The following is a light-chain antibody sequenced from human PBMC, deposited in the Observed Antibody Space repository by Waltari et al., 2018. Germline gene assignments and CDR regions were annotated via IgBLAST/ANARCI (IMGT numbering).Light chain of an antibody. CDR2: EVS. J-gene: IGLJ2*01. CDR3: SSYAGSNNVV. V-gene: IGLV2-8*01. Sequence: QSALTQPPPASGSPGQSVTISCTGTSSDVGGYNYVSWYQQHPGKAPELMIYEVSKRPSGVPDRFSGSKSGNTASLTVSGLQAEDEADYYCSSYAGSNNVVFGGGTKLTVL. CDR1: SSDVGGYNY.